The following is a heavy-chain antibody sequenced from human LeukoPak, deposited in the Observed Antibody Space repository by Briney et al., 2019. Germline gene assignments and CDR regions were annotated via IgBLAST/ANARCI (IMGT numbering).Heavy chain of an antibody. CDR3: ARPRAFSYGQMYYFDY. J-gene: IGHJ4*02. CDR2: IDPDSGGT. D-gene: IGHD5-18*01. CDR1: GYTFNDYY. V-gene: IGHV1-2*02. Sequence: ASVKVSCKASGYTFNDYYMHWVRQAPGQGLEWIGRIDPDSGGTDYAQKFQGRVTMTRDTSVTTAYMELSRLRFDDTAVYYCARPRAFSYGQMYYFDYWGQGALVTVSS.